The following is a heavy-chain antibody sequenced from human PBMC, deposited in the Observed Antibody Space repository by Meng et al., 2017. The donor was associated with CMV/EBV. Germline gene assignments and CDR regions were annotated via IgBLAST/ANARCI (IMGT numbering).Heavy chain of an antibody. CDR2: INHSGST. CDR3: ASSLTYPDY. CDR1: GGSFSGYY. V-gene: IGHV4-34*01. J-gene: IGHJ4*02. Sequence: QVRLQRWGEGLLKPSEPLSLTSAVYGGSFSGYYWSWIRQPPGKGLEWIGEINHSGSTNYNPSLKSRVTISVDTSKNQFSLKLSSVTAADTAVYYCASSLTYPDYWGQGTLVTVSS. D-gene: IGHD2-15*01.